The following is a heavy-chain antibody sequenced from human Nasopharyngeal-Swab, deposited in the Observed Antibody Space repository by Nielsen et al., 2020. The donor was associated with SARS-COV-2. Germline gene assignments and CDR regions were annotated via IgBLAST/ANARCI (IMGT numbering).Heavy chain of an antibody. V-gene: IGHV3-21*04. Sequence: VRQAPGKGLEWVSSISSSSSYIYYADSVKGRFTISRDNSKNTVFLQMNSLRAGDTATYYCAKDVSLLRGYNAFDRWGQGTMVTVSS. CDR3: AKDVSLLRGYNAFDR. CDR2: ISSSSSYI. D-gene: IGHD3-10*01. J-gene: IGHJ3*01.